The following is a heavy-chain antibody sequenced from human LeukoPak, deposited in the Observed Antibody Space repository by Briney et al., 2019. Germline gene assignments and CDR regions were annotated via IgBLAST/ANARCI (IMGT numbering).Heavy chain of an antibody. CDR2: IRVDGSDH. V-gene: IGHV3-30*02. CDR1: GFTFTNYG. J-gene: IGHJ4*02. CDR3: AKDIRRGYNYGYDQFAY. Sequence: GGSLRLSCAASGFTFTNYGMHWARQAPGKGLEWVAFIRVDGSDHSYADSVKGRFTISRDNSKNTLYLQMNSLRAEDTAVYYCAKDIRRGYNYGYDQFAYWGQGTLVTVSS. D-gene: IGHD5-18*01.